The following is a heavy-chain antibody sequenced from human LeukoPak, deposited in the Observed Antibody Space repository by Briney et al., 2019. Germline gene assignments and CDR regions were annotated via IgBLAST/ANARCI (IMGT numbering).Heavy chain of an antibody. J-gene: IGHJ1*01. Sequence: ASVKVSCKASGYTFTTYGITWVRQAPGQGLEWMGWINTYNGNTHYAQKVQGGVTMTTDTSTATAYMELKSLRSDDTAVYYCARDKEEDYDTSGMFQHWGQGTLVTVSS. V-gene: IGHV1-18*01. CDR3: ARDKEEDYDTSGMFQH. D-gene: IGHD3-22*01. CDR2: INTYNGNT. CDR1: GYTFTTYG.